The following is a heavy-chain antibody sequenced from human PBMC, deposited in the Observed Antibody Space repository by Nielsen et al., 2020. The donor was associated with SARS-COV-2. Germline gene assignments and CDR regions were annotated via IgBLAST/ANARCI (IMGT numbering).Heavy chain of an antibody. Sequence: SETLSLTCTVSGGSISSYYWSWIRQPPGKGLEWIGYIYYSGSTNYNPSLKSRVTISVDTSKNQFSLKLSSVTAADTAVYYCARAHSGSWYPLWFDPWGQGTLVTVSS. V-gene: IGHV4-59*01. J-gene: IGHJ5*02. CDR1: GGSISSYY. CDR2: IYYSGST. CDR3: ARAHSGSWYPLWFDP. D-gene: IGHD6-13*01.